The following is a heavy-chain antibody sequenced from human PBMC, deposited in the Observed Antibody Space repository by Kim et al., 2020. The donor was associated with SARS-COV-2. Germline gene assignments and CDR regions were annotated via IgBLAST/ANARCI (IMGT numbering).Heavy chain of an antibody. CDR3: ARDLFGEFDV. V-gene: IGHV3-74*01. J-gene: IGHJ4*02. Sequence: AGSVRCRFNISRDSAKNTLFLQMNSLRAEDTAVYYCARDLFGEFDVWGQGTLVTVSS. D-gene: IGHD3-16*01.